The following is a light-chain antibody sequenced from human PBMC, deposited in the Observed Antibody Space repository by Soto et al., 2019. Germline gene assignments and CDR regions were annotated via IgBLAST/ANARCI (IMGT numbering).Light chain of an antibody. CDR3: SSYTSSRSLV. Sequence: QSALTQPASVSGSPGQSITISCTGTSGDVGGYDFVSWYQQHPGRAPKLLIWDVSNRPSGVSYRFSASKSGNTASLTISGLQTDDEADYYCSSYTSSRSLVFGTGTKVTVL. J-gene: IGLJ1*01. CDR2: DVS. CDR1: SGDVGGYDF. V-gene: IGLV2-14*01.